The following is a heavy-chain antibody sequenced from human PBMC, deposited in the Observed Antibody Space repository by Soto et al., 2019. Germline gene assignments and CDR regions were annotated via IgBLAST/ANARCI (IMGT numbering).Heavy chain of an antibody. CDR3: AHRQRPDCSSTSCSNWFDP. CDR2: IYWNDDK. CDR1: GFSLDTSGEG. Sequence: QITLKESGPTLVKPTQTLTLTCTFSGFSLDTSGEGVGWIRQPPGKALEWLALIYWNDDKRYSPSLRSRLTIPKDTSKNQVVLTMTNMDPVDTATYYCAHRQRPDCSSTSCSNWFDPWGQGTLVTVSS. J-gene: IGHJ5*02. D-gene: IGHD2-2*01. V-gene: IGHV2-5*01.